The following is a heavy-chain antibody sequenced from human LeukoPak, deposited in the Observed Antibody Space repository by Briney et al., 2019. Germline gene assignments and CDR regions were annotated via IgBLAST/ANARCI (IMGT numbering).Heavy chain of an antibody. J-gene: IGHJ4*02. CDR3: AIGGAVTGRWSY. V-gene: IGHV3-7*01. CDR1: GLTFSNSW. D-gene: IGHD1-20*01. Sequence: GGSLRLSCAASGLTFSNSWMTWVRQAPGKGLQWVASIKEDGSEKYYVDSVKGRFTISRDNAKNSLYLQMNSLRAEDTSVFYCAIGGAVTGRWSYWGQGTLVTVSS. CDR2: IKEDGSEK.